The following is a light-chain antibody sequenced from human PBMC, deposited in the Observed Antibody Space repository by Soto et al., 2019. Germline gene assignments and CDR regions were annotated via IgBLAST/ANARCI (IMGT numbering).Light chain of an antibody. CDR3: QQYGRSPFT. Sequence: EIVMTQSPGTLSLSPGETATLSCRASQSVSSNYVAWFHQKPGQAPRLLIYGASSRATGVPDRFSASGSGTDFTLTISRLEPEDFAVYYWQQYGRSPFTFGPGTKVDIK. CDR1: QSVSSNY. J-gene: IGKJ3*01. CDR2: GAS. V-gene: IGKV3-20*01.